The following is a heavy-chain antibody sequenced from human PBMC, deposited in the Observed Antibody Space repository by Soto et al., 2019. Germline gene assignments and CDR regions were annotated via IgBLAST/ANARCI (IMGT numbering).Heavy chain of an antibody. CDR1: GSSLSTSGVR. J-gene: IGHJ4*02. D-gene: IGHD5-18*01. CDR2: IFWDDDK. CDR3: AHSTDTTMALDY. V-gene: IGHV2-5*02. Sequence: QITLKESGPALVKPIQTLTLTCTFSGSSLSTSGVRVGWIRQPPGKALEWLALIFWDDDKRYSSSLKSRLTITKDTSKNQVVLTMTNMDPVDTATYYCAHSTDTTMALDYWGQGTLVTVSS.